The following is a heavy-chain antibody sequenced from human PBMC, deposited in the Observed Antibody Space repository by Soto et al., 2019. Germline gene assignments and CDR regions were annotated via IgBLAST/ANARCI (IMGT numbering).Heavy chain of an antibody. CDR2: ISSNGGST. J-gene: IGHJ4*02. CDR3: VKGDQVLRYFDWLKEAGYYFDY. V-gene: IGHV3-64D*08. D-gene: IGHD3-9*01. Sequence: GGSLRLSCSASGFTFSSYAMHWVRQAPGKGLKYVSAISSNGGSTYYADSVKGRFTISRDNSKNTLYLQMSSLRAEDTAVYYCVKGDQVLRYFDWLKEAGYYFDYWGQGTLVTVSS. CDR1: GFTFSSYA.